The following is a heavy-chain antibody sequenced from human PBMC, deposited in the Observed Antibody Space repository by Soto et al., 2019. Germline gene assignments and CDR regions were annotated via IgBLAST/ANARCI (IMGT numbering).Heavy chain of an antibody. CDR1: GFTFSSYA. CDR2: ISGSGGST. J-gene: IGHJ5*02. D-gene: IGHD2-15*01. CDR3: AKEKGLHYCSGGSCYPNWFDP. V-gene: IGHV3-23*01. Sequence: GGSLRLSCAASGFTFSSYAMSWVRQAPGKGLEWVSAISGSGGSTYYADSVKGRFTISRDNSKNTLYLQMNSLRAEDTAVYYCAKEKGLHYCSGGSCYPNWFDPWGQGTLVTVSS.